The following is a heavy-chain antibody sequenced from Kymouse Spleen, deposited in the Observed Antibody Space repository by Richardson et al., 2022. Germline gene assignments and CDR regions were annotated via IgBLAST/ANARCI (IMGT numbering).Heavy chain of an antibody. Sequence: EVQLVQSGAEVKKPGESLKISCKGSGYSFTSYWIGWVRQMPGKGLEWMGIIYPGDSDTRYSPSFQGQVTISADKSISTAYLQWSSLKASDTAMYYCARRNNHYYQRWYFDLWGRGTLVTVSS. CDR1: GYSFTSYW. CDR2: IYPGDSDT. CDR3: ARRNNHYYQRWYFDL. J-gene: IGHJ2*01. V-gene: IGHV5-51*01. D-gene: IGHD1-14*01,IGHD1-26*01,IGHD3-10*01.